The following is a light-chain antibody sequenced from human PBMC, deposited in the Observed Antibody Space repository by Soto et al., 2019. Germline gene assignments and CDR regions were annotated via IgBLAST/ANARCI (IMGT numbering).Light chain of an antibody. CDR3: QQYGSSGT. J-gene: IGKJ1*01. V-gene: IGKV3-20*01. Sequence: PWDRATLSCRSSQSAYSSYLSWYQQKPGQAPRLLIYGASNRATGIPDRFSGSGSGTDFTLTISRLEPEDFAVYYCQQYGSSGTFGQGTKVDI. CDR2: GAS. CDR1: QSAYSSY.